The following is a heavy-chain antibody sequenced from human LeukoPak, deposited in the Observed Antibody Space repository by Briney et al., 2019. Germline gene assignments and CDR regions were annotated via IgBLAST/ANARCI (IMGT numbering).Heavy chain of an antibody. CDR1: GFTFSSYW. J-gene: IGHJ4*02. Sequence: GGSLRLSCAASGFTFSSYWMSWVRQAPGKGLEWVANVKQDGSEKYYVDSVKGRFTISRDNAKNSLYLQMNSLRAEDTAVYYCARGTIAAAGYYYLDYWGQGTQVTVSS. CDR2: VKQDGSEK. CDR3: ARGTIAAAGYYYLDY. V-gene: IGHV3-7*04. D-gene: IGHD6-13*01.